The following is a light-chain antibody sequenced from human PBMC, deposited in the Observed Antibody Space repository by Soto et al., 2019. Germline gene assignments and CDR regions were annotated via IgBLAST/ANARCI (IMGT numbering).Light chain of an antibody. J-gene: IGKJ5*01. CDR1: QSVLHSNGYNY. Sequence: DIVMTQSPLSLPVTPGEPAAISCRSSQSVLHSNGYNYLDWYLQKPGQSPQLLIYLGSNRASGVPGRFSGSGSGTDFTLIISRVEAEDVGIYYCMQGLQTPPATFGQGTRLETK. CDR2: LGS. V-gene: IGKV2-28*01. CDR3: MQGLQTPPAT.